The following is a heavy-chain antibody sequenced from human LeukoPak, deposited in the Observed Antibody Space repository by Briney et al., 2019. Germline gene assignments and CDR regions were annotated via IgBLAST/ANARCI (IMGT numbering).Heavy chain of an antibody. J-gene: IGHJ4*02. V-gene: IGHV3-7*01. Sequence: GGSLRLSCAASGFTFTSHWMSWVRQAPGKGLEWVARMNLDGSEKYYVDSVKGRFTISRDNAKTSLYLEVNSLRAEDTAVYYCARDATYCTNGVCYTRFDYWGQGTLVTVSS. CDR1: GFTFTSHW. CDR2: MNLDGSEK. CDR3: ARDATYCTNGVCYTRFDY. D-gene: IGHD2-8*01.